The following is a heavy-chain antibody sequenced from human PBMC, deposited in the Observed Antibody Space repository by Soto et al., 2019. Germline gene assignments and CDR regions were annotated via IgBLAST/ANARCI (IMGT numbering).Heavy chain of an antibody. CDR1: GGTFSSYA. D-gene: IGHD5-18*01. J-gene: IGHJ6*02. V-gene: IGHV1-69*06. CDR2: IIPIFGTA. Sequence: ASVKVSCKASGGTFSSYAISWVRQAPGQGLEWMGGIIPIFGTANYAQKFQGRVTITADKSTSTAYMELSSLRSEDTAVYYCARGGYSYAPYGMDVWGQGTTVTVSS. CDR3: ARGGYSYAPYGMDV.